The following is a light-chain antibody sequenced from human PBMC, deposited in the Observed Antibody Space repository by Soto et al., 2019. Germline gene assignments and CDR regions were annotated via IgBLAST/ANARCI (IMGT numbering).Light chain of an antibody. J-gene: IGLJ1*01. CDR1: SSDVGDYNY. CDR2: GVS. CDR3: SSYTSSSDYV. V-gene: IGLV2-14*01. Sequence: QPVPPQPASVSLSPGQSITMSCTGTSSDVGDYNYVSWYQQHPGKAPKLMIYGVSNRPSGVSNRFSGSKTGNTASLTISGLQAEDEADYYCSSYTSSSDYVFGTGTKVTVL.